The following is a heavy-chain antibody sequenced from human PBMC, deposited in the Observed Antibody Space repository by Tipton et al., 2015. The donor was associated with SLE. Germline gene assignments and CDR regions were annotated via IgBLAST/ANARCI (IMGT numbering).Heavy chain of an antibody. Sequence: QLVQSGAEVKKPGESLKISCKGSGYSFTTYWIGWVRQMPGKGLEWMGIIYPGDSDTRYSPSFQGQVTISADKSISPAYLQWSSLKASDTAMYYCARHPHQLVLDDAFDIWGQGTMVTVSS. D-gene: IGHD6-13*01. CDR2: IYPGDSDT. V-gene: IGHV5-51*01. CDR1: GYSFTTYW. J-gene: IGHJ3*02. CDR3: ARHPHQLVLDDAFDI.